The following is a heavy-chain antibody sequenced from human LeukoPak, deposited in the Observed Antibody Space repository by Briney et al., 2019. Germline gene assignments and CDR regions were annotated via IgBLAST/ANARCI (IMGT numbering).Heavy chain of an antibody. D-gene: IGHD3-9*01. V-gene: IGHV4-39*07. CDR3: ARDFDILTGFFDY. Sequence: SETLSLTCTVSGGSISSSSYYWGWIRQPPGKGLEWIGSIYYSGSTYYNPSLKSRVTISVDTSKNQFSLKLSSVTAADTAVYYCARDFDILTGFFDYWGQGTLVTVSS. J-gene: IGHJ4*02. CDR2: IYYSGST. CDR1: GGSISSSSYY.